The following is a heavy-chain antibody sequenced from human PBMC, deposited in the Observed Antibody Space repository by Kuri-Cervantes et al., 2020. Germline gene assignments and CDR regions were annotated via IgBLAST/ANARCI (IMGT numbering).Heavy chain of an antibody. V-gene: IGHV3-7*01. Sequence: GGSLRLSCAASGFTFDDYTMHWVRQAPGKGLEWVANIKQDGSEKYYVDSVKGRFTISRDNAKNSLYLQMNSLRAEDTAVYYRAKGRYYYGSGSYRDGMDAWGQGTTVTVSS. J-gene: IGHJ6*02. D-gene: IGHD3-10*01. CDR3: AKGRYYYGSGSYRDGMDA. CDR1: GFTFDDYT. CDR2: IKQDGSEK.